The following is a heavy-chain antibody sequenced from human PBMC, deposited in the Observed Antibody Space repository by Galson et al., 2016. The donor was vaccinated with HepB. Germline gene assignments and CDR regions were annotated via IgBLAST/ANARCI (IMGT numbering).Heavy chain of an antibody. D-gene: IGHD3-16*02. Sequence: CAISGDSVTNDETTWNWIRQSPSRGLEWLGRTYYRSTWFKEYSESVRSRITISSDTSRNQFSLQLDSMTPDDAAAYFCTRGYMQTGMNVWGQGTTVIVSS. CDR1: GDSVTNDETT. V-gene: IGHV6-1*01. CDR3: TRGYMQTGMNV. J-gene: IGHJ6*02. CDR2: TYYRSTWFK.